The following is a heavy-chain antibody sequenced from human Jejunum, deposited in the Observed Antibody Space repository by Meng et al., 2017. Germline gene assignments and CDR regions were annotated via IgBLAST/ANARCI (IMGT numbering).Heavy chain of an antibody. CDR1: GESVPSNRAA. CDR3: ARDWGDVRGGFDF. Sequence: AQLQQPGPELWKPPNTLPLTLAISGESVPSNRAAWNWIRQSPSRGLEWLGRTYYRSKYYNDYALSVKSRITINPDTSKNQFSLQLNSVTPEDTAIYYCARDWGDVRGGFDFWGQGTLVTVSS. CDR2: TYYRSKYYN. V-gene: IGHV6-1*01. D-gene: IGHD3-10*02. J-gene: IGHJ4*02.